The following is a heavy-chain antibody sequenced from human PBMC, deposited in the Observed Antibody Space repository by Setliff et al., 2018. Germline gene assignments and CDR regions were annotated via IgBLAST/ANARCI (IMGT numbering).Heavy chain of an antibody. CDR1: GFTVSSNY. CDR3: ARATLQYSSSWYEYYYYYMDV. Sequence: SLRLSCAASGFTVSSNYMSWVRQAPGKGLEWVSVIYSGGSTYYADSVKGRFTISRDNSKNTLYLQMNSLRAEDTAVYYCARATLQYSSSWYEYYYYYMDVWGKGTTVTVSS. D-gene: IGHD6-13*01. CDR2: IYSGGST. J-gene: IGHJ6*03. V-gene: IGHV3-66*02.